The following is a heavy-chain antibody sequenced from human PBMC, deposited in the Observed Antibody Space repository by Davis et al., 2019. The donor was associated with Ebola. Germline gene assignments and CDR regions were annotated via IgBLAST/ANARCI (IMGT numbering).Heavy chain of an antibody. CDR3: ARDPGYSSSWYFDY. Sequence: PGGSLRLSCAASGFTFSNYAMSWVRQAPGEGLEWVAAIRSHGNSAYYADSVEGRFTISRDNSKNTLYLQMNSLRAEDTAVYYCARDPGYSSSWYFDYWGQGTLVTVSS. CDR2: IRSHGNSA. V-gene: IGHV3-23*01. D-gene: IGHD6-13*01. CDR1: GFTFSNYA. J-gene: IGHJ4*02.